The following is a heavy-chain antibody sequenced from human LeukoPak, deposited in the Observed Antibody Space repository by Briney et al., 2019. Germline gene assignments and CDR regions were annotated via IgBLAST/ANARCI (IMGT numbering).Heavy chain of an antibody. V-gene: IGHV4-59*01. Sequence: SETLSLTCTVSGGSISSYYWSWIRQPPGKGLEWIGYIYYSGSTNYNPSLKSRVTISVDTSKNQFSLKLSSVTAADTAVYYCARSTYYYDSSGYYHSPFFDYWGQGTLVTVSS. CDR2: IYYSGST. CDR1: GGSISSYY. J-gene: IGHJ4*02. CDR3: ARSTYYYDSSGYYHSPFFDY. D-gene: IGHD3-22*01.